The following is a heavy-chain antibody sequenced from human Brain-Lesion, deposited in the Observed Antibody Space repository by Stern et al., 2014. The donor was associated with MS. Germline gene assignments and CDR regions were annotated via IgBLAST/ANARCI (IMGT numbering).Heavy chain of an antibody. D-gene: IGHD2-2*01. V-gene: IGHV3-21*01. J-gene: IGHJ6*02. CDR1: GFNFNSYS. CDR3: ARVDCSGTNCFYYYYGMDV. CDR2: ISAGPDYI. Sequence: VQLVESGGGLVKPGGSLRLSCEASGFNFNSYSMNWVRQAPGKGLELVSSISAGPDYIYYADSVKGRFTISRDNAKNSLFLQMNTLRAEDTGVYYCARVDCSGTNCFYYYYGMDVWGQGTTVTVSS.